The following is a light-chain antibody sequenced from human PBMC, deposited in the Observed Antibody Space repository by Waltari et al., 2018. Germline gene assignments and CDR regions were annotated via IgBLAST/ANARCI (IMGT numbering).Light chain of an antibody. J-gene: IGLJ3*02. Sequence: QSALTQPASVSGSRGQSITTSCTGTSSDGGGSNYVPWYQQHPGKAPKLMIYDVSNRPSGVSNRFSGSKSGNTASLTISGLQAEDEADYYCSSYTSSSTRVFGGGTTLTVL. CDR3: SSYTSSSTRV. CDR1: SSDGGGSNY. CDR2: DVS. V-gene: IGLV2-14*03.